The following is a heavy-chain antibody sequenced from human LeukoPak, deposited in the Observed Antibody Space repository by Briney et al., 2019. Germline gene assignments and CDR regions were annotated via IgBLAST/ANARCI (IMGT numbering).Heavy chain of an antibody. CDR1: GFTLSTYA. CDR3: ARRAGAYSHPYDY. J-gene: IGHJ4*02. CDR2: IYSDNT. Sequence: GGSLRLSCAASGFTLSTYAMSWVRQAPGKGLEWVSFIYSDNTHYSDSVKGRFTISRDNSKNTLYLQMNSLRAEDTAVYYCARRAGAYSHPYDYWGQGTLVTVSS. D-gene: IGHD4/OR15-4a*01. V-gene: IGHV3-53*01.